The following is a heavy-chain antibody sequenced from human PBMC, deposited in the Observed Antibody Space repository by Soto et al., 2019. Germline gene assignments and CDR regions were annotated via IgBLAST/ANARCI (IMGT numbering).Heavy chain of an antibody. CDR1: GDSFNDYY. CDR3: ARESGGSTSTLYYYYFYMDV. V-gene: IGHV1-2*04. Sequence: QVQLVQSGAEVRKPGASVTVSCRSSGDSFNDYYIHWVRQAPGQGVERMGWINPNGGVTKYAQKFQGWVSRTMDTSIRTVYMQLCRLRSDDTAVYYCARESGGSTSTLYYYYFYMDVWGTGTTVTVSS. CDR2: INPNGGVT. J-gene: IGHJ6*03. D-gene: IGHD2-15*01.